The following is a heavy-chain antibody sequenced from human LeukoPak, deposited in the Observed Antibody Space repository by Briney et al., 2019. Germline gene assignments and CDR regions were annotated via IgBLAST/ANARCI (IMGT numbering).Heavy chain of an antibody. D-gene: IGHD6-19*01. CDR3: AREDGSRIAVAGSRY. V-gene: IGHV3-21*06. CDR1: GFSFSDYD. J-gene: IGHJ4*02. CDR2: IDTRSSYI. Sequence: GGSLRLSCAASGFSFSDYDMNWVRQAAGKGLEWVSSIDTRSSYIYYADSVKGRFTISRDNAKNSLFLQMNSLRDEDTAVYYCAREDGSRIAVAGSRYWGQGTLVTVSS.